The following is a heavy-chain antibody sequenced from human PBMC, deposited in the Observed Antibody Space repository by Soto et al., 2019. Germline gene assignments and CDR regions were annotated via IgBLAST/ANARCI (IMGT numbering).Heavy chain of an antibody. J-gene: IGHJ4*02. CDR2: ISAYNGNT. V-gene: IGHV1-18*01. CDR1: GYTFTSYG. Sequence: ASVKVSCKASGYTFTSYGISWVRQAPGQGLEWMGWISAYNGNTNYAQKLQGRVTMTTDTSTSTAYMELRSLRSDDTAVYYCARDPRYFYYDVSSTPPTDYCAQGTLVTVSS. D-gene: IGHD3-16*01. CDR3: ARDPRYFYYDVSSTPPTDY.